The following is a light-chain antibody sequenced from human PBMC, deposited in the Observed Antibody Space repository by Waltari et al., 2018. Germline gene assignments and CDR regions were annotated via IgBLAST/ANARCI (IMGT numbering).Light chain of an antibody. CDR2: GTS. J-gene: IGKJ2*02. V-gene: IGKV3-20*01. CDR3: QHYGSSVGT. Sequence: IVLTQSLVTLSLSPAARATLYCRASQSVRSNYIAWYQRMPGQPPRLLIYGTSSSATDIPDRFSGSGSGTDFTLTISRLEPEDFAVYYCQHYGSSVGTFGQGTKLEI. CDR1: QSVRSNY.